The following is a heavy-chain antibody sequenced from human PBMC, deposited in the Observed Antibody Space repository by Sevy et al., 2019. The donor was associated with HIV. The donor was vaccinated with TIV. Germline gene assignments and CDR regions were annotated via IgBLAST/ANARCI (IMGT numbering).Heavy chain of an antibody. D-gene: IGHD6-6*01. CDR2: ISESGGNT. V-gene: IGHV3-23*01. CDR1: GFTFSSYA. Sequence: GGSLRLSCAASGFTFSSYAMSWVRQAPGKGLEWVSLISESGGNTYYADSVRGRFTISRDNSKNTLYLQMNSLRAEDTAVYYCARNLAAIPNCYYGMDVWGQGTTVTVS. J-gene: IGHJ6*02. CDR3: ARNLAAIPNCYYGMDV.